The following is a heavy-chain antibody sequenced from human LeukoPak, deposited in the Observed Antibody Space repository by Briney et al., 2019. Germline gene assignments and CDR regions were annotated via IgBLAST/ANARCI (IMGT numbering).Heavy chain of an antibody. CDR2: INTNTGNP. V-gene: IGHV7-4-1*01. D-gene: IGHD6-19*01. CDR3: ARDRDSSGWPFYYYGMDV. Sequence: ASVQVSCKASGGTFTSYAMNWVRQAPGQGLEWMGWINTNTGNPTYAQGFTGRFVFSLDTSVSTAYLQIGSLKAEDTAVYYCARDRDSSGWPFYYYGMDVWGQGTTVTVSS. CDR1: GGTFTSYA. J-gene: IGHJ6*02.